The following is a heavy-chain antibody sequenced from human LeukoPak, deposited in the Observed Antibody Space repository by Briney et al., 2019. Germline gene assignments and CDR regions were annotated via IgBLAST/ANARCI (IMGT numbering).Heavy chain of an antibody. CDR3: ARMVSDAALGYYYYMDV. CDR1: GGTFSSYT. CDR2: IIPILGMA. D-gene: IGHD3-10*01. Sequence: SSVKVSCKASGGTFSSYTISWVRQAPGQGLEWMGRIIPILGMANYAQKFQGRVTITADKSTSTAYMELSSLRSEDTAVYYCARMVSDAALGYYYYMDVWGKGTTVTVSS. V-gene: IGHV1-69*02. J-gene: IGHJ6*03.